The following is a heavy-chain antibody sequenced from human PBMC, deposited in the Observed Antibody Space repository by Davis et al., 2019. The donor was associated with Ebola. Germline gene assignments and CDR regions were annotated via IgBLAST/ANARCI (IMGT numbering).Heavy chain of an antibody. D-gene: IGHD3-22*01. CDR1: GFTFSNAR. CDR2: IKSKTDGGTT. V-gene: IGHV3-15*07. Sequence: GGSLRLSCAASGFTFSNARMNWVRQAPGKGLEWVGRIKSKTDGGTTDYAAPVKGRFTISRDDSKNTLYLQMNSLKTEDTAVYYCTTDSYYDSNALDYWGQGTLVTVSS. CDR3: TTDSYYDSNALDY. J-gene: IGHJ4*02.